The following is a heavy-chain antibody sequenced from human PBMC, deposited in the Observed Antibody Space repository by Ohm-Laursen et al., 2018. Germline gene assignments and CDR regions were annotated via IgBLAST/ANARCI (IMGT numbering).Heavy chain of an antibody. Sequence: SDTLSLTWTVSGGSISSYYWSWIRQPAGKGLAWIGRIYTSGSTNYNPSLKSRVTMSVDTSKNQFSRKLSSVTAADTAVYYCATAPVEAYGGKSWITYFDYWGQGTLVTVSS. V-gene: IGHV4-4*07. CDR3: ATAPVEAYGGKSWITYFDY. CDR1: GGSISSYY. CDR2: IYTSGST. D-gene: IGHD4-23*01. J-gene: IGHJ4*02.